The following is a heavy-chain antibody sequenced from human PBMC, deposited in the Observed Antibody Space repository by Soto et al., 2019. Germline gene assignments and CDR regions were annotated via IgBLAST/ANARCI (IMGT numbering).Heavy chain of an antibody. CDR2: INHSGST. Sequence: SETLSLTCAVYGGSFSGYYWSWIRQPPGKGLEWIGEINHSGSTNYNPSLKSRVTISVDTSKNQFSLKLSSVTAADTAVYYCARTKKVVTGYYYYYYYMDVWGKGTTVTSP. CDR1: GGSFSGYY. D-gene: IGHD2-21*02. CDR3: ARTKKVVTGYYYYYYYMDV. V-gene: IGHV4-34*01. J-gene: IGHJ6*03.